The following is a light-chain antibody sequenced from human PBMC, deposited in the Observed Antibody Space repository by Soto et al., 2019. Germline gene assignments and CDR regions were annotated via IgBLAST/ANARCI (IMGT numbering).Light chain of an antibody. CDR2: GAS. J-gene: IGKJ1*01. Sequence: EVVLRQSPATLSVSPGGRATLSCRASQSVSSNLAWYQQKPGQAPRLLTYGASTRATGIPARFSGSGSGTEFTLTISSLQPEDFAVYYCQQYYNWPRTFGQGTKVDI. CDR1: QSVSSN. CDR3: QQYYNWPRT. V-gene: IGKV3-15*01.